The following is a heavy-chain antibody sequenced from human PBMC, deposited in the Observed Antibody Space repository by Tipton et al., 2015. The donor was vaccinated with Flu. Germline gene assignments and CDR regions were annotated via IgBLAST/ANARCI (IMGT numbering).Heavy chain of an antibody. V-gene: IGHV3-23*01. CDR3: AKNGYCTNTNCYSPFDY. CDR2: VSASGTTT. J-gene: IGHJ4*02. D-gene: IGHD2-2*01. Sequence: SLRLSCAASGMTLNNYAMTWVRQAPGRGLEWVSFVSASGTTTYYVESVKGRFTISRDNFKNTVYLQLNSLRAEDTAVYYCAKNGYCTNTNCYSPFDYWGQGTLVTVSS. CDR1: GMTLNNYA.